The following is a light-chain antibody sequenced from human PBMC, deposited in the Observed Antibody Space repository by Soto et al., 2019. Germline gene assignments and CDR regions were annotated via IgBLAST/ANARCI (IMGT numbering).Light chain of an antibody. CDR1: SSDVGGYNY. CDR3: SSYTSSSTPVV. Sequence: QSALTQPASVSGSPGQSITISCTGTSSDVGGYNYVSWYQQHPGKAPKLMIYDVSSRPSGVSNRFSGSKSGNTASLTISGLQAEDEADYYCSSYTSSSTPVVFGGGTKVTVL. J-gene: IGLJ2*01. CDR2: DVS. V-gene: IGLV2-14*01.